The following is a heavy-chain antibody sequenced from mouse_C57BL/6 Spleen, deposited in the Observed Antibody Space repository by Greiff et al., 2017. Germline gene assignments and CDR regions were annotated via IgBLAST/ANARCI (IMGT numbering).Heavy chain of an antibody. CDR3: AKGVYYYGSSYGWYFDV. D-gene: IGHD1-1*01. J-gene: IGHJ1*03. V-gene: IGHV1-72*01. CDR2: IDPNSGGT. Sequence: QVQLKQPGAELVKPGASVKLSCKASGYTFTSYWMHWVKQRPGRGLEWIGRIDPNSGGTKYNEKFKSKATLTVDKPSSTAYMQLSSLTSEDSAVYYCAKGVYYYGSSYGWYFDVWGTGTTVTVSS. CDR1: GYTFTSYW.